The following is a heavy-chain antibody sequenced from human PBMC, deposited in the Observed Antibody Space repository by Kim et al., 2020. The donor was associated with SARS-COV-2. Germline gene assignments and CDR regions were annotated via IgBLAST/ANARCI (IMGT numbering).Heavy chain of an antibody. D-gene: IGHD1-1*01. CDR3: ARGWNTGGNYFDY. Sequence: SSPSLKSRLTISGDTSKNQFSLKLTYVTAADTAVYYGARGWNTGGNYFDYWGQGTLVTVSS. J-gene: IGHJ4*02. V-gene: IGHV4-30-2*04.